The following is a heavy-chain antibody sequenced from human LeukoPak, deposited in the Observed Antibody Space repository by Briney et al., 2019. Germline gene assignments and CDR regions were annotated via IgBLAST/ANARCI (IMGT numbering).Heavy chain of an antibody. CDR3: ARGYCSSTSCYYYGMDV. CDR1: GGSFSGYY. Sequence: SETLSLTCAVYGGSFSGYYWSWIRQPPGKGLEWIGEINHSGSTNYNPSLKSRVTISVDTSKNQFSLKLSSATAADTAVYYCARGYCSSTSCYYYGMDVWGQGTTVTVSS. D-gene: IGHD2-2*01. V-gene: IGHV4-34*01. CDR2: INHSGST. J-gene: IGHJ6*02.